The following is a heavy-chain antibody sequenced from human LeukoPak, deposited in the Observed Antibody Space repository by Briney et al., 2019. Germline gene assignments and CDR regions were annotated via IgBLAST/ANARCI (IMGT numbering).Heavy chain of an antibody. D-gene: IGHD5-18*01. CDR2: IYYSGST. Sequence: PSETLSLTCTVSGGSISSYYWSWIRQPPGKGLEWIGYIYYSGSTNYNPFLKSRVTISVDTSKNQFSLKLSSVTAADTAVYYCAGRGYSYGYRREFDYWGQGTLVTVSS. CDR1: GGSISSYY. V-gene: IGHV4-59*01. CDR3: AGRGYSYGYRREFDY. J-gene: IGHJ4*02.